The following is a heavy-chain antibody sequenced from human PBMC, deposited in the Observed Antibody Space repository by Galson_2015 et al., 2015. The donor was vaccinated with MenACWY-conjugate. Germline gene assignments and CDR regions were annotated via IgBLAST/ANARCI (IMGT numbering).Heavy chain of an antibody. J-gene: IGHJ6*03. CDR3: TTHKPGSWGGHLFHFYMDV. V-gene: IGHV3-15*01. D-gene: IGHD2-21*02. CDR1: ASTFTNAY. Sequence: SLRLSCAGSASTFTNAYMSWVRQAPGKGLEWVGRIKSQTDGGKTDYAAPVKGRFTISRDDSKNTLYLQMSSLKIENTAVYSCTTHKPGSWGGHLFHFYMDVWGKGTTVTVTS. CDR2: IKSQTDGGKT.